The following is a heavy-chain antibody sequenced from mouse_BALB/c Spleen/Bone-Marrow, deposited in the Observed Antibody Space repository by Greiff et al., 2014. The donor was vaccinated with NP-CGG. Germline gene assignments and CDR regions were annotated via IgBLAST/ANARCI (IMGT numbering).Heavy chain of an antibody. CDR1: GDIFTSYY. J-gene: IGHJ1*01. V-gene: IGHV1-53*01. D-gene: IGHD2-4*01. CDR3: ARGRHDSDGWYFDV. CDR2: INPNNSGT. Sequence: QVQLKESGAEMVKPGASVKLSCKASGDIFTSYYMYWVKQRPGQGLEWIGGINPNNSGTNFNEKFKSEATLTVDKSSSTAYMELSSLTSEDSAVYYCARGRHDSDGWYFDVWGAGTTVTVSS.